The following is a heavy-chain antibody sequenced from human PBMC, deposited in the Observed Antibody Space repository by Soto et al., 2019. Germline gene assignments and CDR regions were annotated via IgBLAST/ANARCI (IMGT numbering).Heavy chain of an antibody. J-gene: IGHJ4*02. V-gene: IGHV3-23*01. D-gene: IGHD6-13*01. CDR2: ITGSGSNT. CDR3: AKTRYGRGPFDC. CDR1: GFTFNNYA. Sequence: EIQLLESGGGLVQPGGSLRLSCAASGFTFNNYAMSWVRQAPGMGLECVSAITGSGSNTYYADSVKGRFTISRDNSKNTLYLQMNSLRVDGTAVYYCAKTRYGRGPFDCWGQGTLVTVSS.